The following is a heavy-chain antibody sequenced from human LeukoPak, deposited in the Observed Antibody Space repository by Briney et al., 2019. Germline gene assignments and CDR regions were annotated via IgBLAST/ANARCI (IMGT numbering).Heavy chain of an antibody. CDR2: INSHGSST. J-gene: IGHJ4*02. CDR3: ARGPPDGSGSYYPGAD. D-gene: IGHD3-10*01. Sequence: TGGSLRLSCAASGFTFSSYWMHWVRQVPGKGLVWVSRINSHGSSTSYADSVKGRFTISRDNAKNTLYLQMNSLRVEDTAAYYCARGPPDGSGSYYPGADWGQGTLDTVSS. CDR1: GFTFSSYW. V-gene: IGHV3-74*01.